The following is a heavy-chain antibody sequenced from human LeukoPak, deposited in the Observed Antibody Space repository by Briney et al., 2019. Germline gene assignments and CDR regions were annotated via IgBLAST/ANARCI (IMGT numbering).Heavy chain of an antibody. J-gene: IGHJ4*02. D-gene: IGHD3-3*01. CDR3: ARDWSGSYSDY. CDR2: IKQDGSEK. CDR1: GFTFSGYW. V-gene: IGHV3-7*01. Sequence: GGSLRLSCAASGFTFSGYWMSWVRQAPGKGLEWVANIKQDGSEKYYVDSVKGRFTISRDNAKNSLYLQMNSLRAEDTAVYYCARDWSGSYSDYWGQGTLVTVSS.